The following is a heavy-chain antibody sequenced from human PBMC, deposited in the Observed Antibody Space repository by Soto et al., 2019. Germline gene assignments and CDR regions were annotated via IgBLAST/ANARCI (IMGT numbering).Heavy chain of an antibody. CDR1: GFTFSNYG. D-gene: IGHD2-21*01. V-gene: IGHV3-33*01. Sequence: GGSLRLSCAASGFTFSNYGMHWVRQAPGKGLEWVAVIWYDGNNKYYADSVRGRFTISRDNSNNTLYVQMTSLRAEDTAVYYCARGLHSLFDYWGQGTLVTVSS. J-gene: IGHJ4*02. CDR3: ARGLHSLFDY. CDR2: IWYDGNNK.